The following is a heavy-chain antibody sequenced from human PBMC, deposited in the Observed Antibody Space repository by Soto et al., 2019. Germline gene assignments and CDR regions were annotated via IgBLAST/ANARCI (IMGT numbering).Heavy chain of an antibody. CDR2: IYYSGST. CDR1: GGSISSYY. D-gene: IGHD2-15*01. CDR3: ARVVVTEVDYFDY. Sequence: PSETLSLTCTVSGGSISSYYWSRIRQPPGKGLEWIGYIYYSGSTNYNPSLKSRVTISVDTSKNQFSLKLSSVTAADTAVYYCARVVVTEVDYFDYWGQGTLVTVSS. V-gene: IGHV4-59*01. J-gene: IGHJ4*02.